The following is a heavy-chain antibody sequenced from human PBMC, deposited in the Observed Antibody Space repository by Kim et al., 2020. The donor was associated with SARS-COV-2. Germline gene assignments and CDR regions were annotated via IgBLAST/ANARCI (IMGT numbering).Heavy chain of an antibody. V-gene: IGHV4-39*07. Sequence: LKSRVTISVDTSKNQFSLKLSSVTAADTAVYYCARAVTPMVGGVIEGFDVWGQGTLVTVSS. CDR3: ARAVTPMVGGVIEGFDV. D-gene: IGHD3-10*01. J-gene: IGHJ5*02.